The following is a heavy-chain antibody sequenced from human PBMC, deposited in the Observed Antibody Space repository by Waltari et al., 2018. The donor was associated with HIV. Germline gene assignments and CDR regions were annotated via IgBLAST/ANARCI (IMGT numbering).Heavy chain of an antibody. CDR3: ARVVSGWSHFDY. D-gene: IGHD6-19*01. CDR2: IYHSGNT. Sequence: QVQLQESGPGLVKPSETLSLSCTVSIYSVSSSSYWGWRRQTPGKGLEWIGNIYHSGNTYYNPSLKSRVTMSVDTSRNQFSLILSSVTAADTAVYYCARVVSGWSHFDYWGQGTLVTVSS. CDR1: IYSVSSSSY. V-gene: IGHV4-38-2*02. J-gene: IGHJ4*02.